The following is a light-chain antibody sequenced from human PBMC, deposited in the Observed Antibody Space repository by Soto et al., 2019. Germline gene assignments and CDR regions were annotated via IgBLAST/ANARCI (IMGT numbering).Light chain of an antibody. CDR3: QQYNNWPRT. CDR1: QSVSSN. CDR2: AAS. J-gene: IGKJ1*01. V-gene: IGKV3-15*01. Sequence: EIVMTQSPATLSVSPGERAILSCRASQSVSSNLAWYQQKPGQAPRLLIYAASTRATGIPARFSGSGSGTEFTLTISSLQSEDFALYYCQQYNNWPRTFGQGTKVEIK.